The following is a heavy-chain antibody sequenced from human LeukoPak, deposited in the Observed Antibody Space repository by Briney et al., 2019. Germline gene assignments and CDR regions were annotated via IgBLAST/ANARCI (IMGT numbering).Heavy chain of an antibody. V-gene: IGHV4-34*01. CDR1: GGSFSGYF. CDR3: ARGQFQRDY. J-gene: IGHJ4*02. CDR2: VNHSGRT. Sequence: PETLSLTWAVYGGSFSGYFWSWIRQPPGKGLEWIGEVNHSGRTNYNPSLKSRVTISVDPSKSQFSLNLRSVTAADTAVYYCARGQFQRDYWGQGTLVIVSS.